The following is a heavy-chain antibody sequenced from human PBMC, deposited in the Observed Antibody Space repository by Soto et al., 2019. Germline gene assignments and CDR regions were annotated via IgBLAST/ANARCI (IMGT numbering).Heavy chain of an antibody. Sequence: EVRLVESGGGLVKPGGSLRLSCEASGFTFSSQTMIWVRQAPGKGLEWVASISSGNSYIYYGDSVKGRFTISRDNAKNSLYLEMNVLRAEDTAVYYCAGGFGSYDWIDPWGQGTLVTVSS. D-gene: IGHD3-16*01. CDR1: GFTFSSQT. CDR3: AGGFGSYDWIDP. CDR2: ISSGNSYI. V-gene: IGHV3-21*06. J-gene: IGHJ5*02.